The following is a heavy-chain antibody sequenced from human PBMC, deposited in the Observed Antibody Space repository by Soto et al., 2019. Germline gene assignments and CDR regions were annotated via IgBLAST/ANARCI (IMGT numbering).Heavy chain of an antibody. D-gene: IGHD2-2*02. CDR2: INPSGGST. J-gene: IGHJ6*02. CDR3: ARTRRGYCSSTSCYTDYYYGMDV. CDR1: GYTFTSYY. V-gene: IGHV1-46*01. Sequence: GASVKVSCKASGYTFTSYYMHWVRQAPGQGLEWMGIINPSGGSTSYAQKFQGRVTMTRDTSTSTVYMELSSLRSEDTAVYYCARTRRGYCSSTSCYTDYYYGMDVWGQGTTVTV.